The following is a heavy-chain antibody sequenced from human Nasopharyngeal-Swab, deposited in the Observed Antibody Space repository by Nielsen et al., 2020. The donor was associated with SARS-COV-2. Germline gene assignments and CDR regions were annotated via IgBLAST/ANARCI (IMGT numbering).Heavy chain of an antibody. J-gene: IGHJ6*03. V-gene: IGHV5-51*01. CDR2: IYPGDSDA. CDR3: AGLSSYVRLNYMDV. CDR1: GYRFTNYW. D-gene: IGHD3-16*01. Sequence: GESLKLSCKGSGYRFTNYWIAWVRQMPGKGLESIGTIYPGDSDARYSPSFQGQVTISVNKSINATYLQWSSLKASDTARYYCAGLSSYVRLNYMDVWGKGTTVSVSS.